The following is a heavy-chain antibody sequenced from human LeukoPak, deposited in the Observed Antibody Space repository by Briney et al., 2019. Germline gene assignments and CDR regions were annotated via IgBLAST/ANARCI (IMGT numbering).Heavy chain of an antibody. CDR3: ARDFREDGDSYYGMDV. V-gene: IGHV3-21*01. Sequence: PGGSLRLSCAASGFTLRSYTMNWVRQAPGKGLEWVSSIGISSNKIYYADSVKGRFTISRDNAKNTLYLQMNSLRAEDTAVYYCARDFREDGDSYYGMDVWGQGTTVTVSS. CDR1: GFTLRSYT. J-gene: IGHJ6*02. CDR2: IGISSNKI. D-gene: IGHD3-10*01.